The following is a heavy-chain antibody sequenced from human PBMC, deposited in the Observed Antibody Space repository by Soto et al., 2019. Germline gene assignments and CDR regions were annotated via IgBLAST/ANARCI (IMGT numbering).Heavy chain of an antibody. CDR3: ARPPTWRDPQAFDI. V-gene: IGHV5-51*01. Sequence: GESLKISCKGSGYSFTSYWIGWVRQMPGKGLEGLGIIYPGDSDTRYSPSFQGQVTISADKSISTSYLQWSSLKASDTAMYYRARPPTWRDPQAFDIRGQGRM. J-gene: IGHJ3*02. CDR2: IYPGDSDT. D-gene: IGHD3-3*01. CDR1: GYSFTSYW.